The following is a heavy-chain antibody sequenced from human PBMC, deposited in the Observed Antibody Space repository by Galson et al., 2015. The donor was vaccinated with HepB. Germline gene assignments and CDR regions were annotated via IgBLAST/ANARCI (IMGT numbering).Heavy chain of an antibody. CDR2: IYSGGST. V-gene: IGHV3-53*01. Sequence: CLRLSCAASGFTVSSNYMSWVRQAPGKGLEWVSVIYSGGSTYYADSVKGRFTISRDNSKNTLYLQMNSLRAEDTAVYYCARARGDGYKPLDYWGQGTLVTVSS. J-gene: IGHJ4*02. D-gene: IGHD5-24*01. CDR1: GFTVSSNY. CDR3: ARARGDGYKPLDY.